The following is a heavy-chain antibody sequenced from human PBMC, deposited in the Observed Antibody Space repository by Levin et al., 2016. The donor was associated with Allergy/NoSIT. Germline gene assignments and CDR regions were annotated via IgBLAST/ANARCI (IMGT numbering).Heavy chain of an antibody. D-gene: IGHD3-10*01. CDR3: ARAPPMVRGPHGWFDP. CDR1: GFTFSDYY. J-gene: IGHJ5*02. V-gene: IGHV3-11*06. CDR2: ISSSSSYT. Sequence: GGSLRLSCAASGFTFSDYYMSWIRQAPGKGLEWVSYISSSSSYTNYADSVKGRFTISRDNAKNSLYLQMNSLRAEDTAVYYCARAPPMVRGPHGWFDPWGQGTLVTVSS.